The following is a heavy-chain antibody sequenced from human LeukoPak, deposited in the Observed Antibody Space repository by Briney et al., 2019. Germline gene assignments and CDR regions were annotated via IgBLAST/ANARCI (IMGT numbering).Heavy chain of an antibody. J-gene: IGHJ4*02. CDR3: ARDRSSGVISSTPYYLDY. D-gene: IGHD2-8*01. CDR1: GFIFRSFW. V-gene: IGHV3-7*01. CDR2: IKQDGSEK. Sequence: GGSLRLSCAASGFIFRSFWMSWVRQAPGKGLEWVANIKQDGSEKYSVDSVKGRFTISRDNAKNSLYLQLNSLRAEDTAMYYCARDRSSGVISSTPYYLDYWGQGALVTVSS.